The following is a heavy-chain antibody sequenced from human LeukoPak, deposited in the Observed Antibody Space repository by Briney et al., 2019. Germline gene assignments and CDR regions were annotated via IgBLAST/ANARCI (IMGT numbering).Heavy chain of an antibody. CDR1: GFTFSSYS. Sequence: NSGGSLRLSCAASGFTFSSYSMNWVRQAPGKGLEWVSSISSSSSYIYYADSVKGRFTISRDNAKNSLYLQMNSLRAEDTAVYYCARGPPLVAGPSYYYMDVWGKGTTVTISS. V-gene: IGHV3-21*01. D-gene: IGHD6-19*01. J-gene: IGHJ6*03. CDR2: ISSSSSYI. CDR3: ARGPPLVAGPSYYYMDV.